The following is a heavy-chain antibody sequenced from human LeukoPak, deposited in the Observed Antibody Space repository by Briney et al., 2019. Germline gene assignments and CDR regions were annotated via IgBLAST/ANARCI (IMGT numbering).Heavy chain of an antibody. Sequence: SETLSLTCAVYGGSFSGYYWSWIRQPPGKGLEWIGEINHSGSTNYNPSLKSRVSISVDSSKNQFSLRLSSVTAADTAVYYCARHKVGEIQKCDYWGQGTLVTVSS. CDR1: GGSFSGYY. V-gene: IGHV4-34*01. CDR2: INHSGST. J-gene: IGHJ4*02. D-gene: IGHD5-18*01. CDR3: ARHKVGEIQKCDY.